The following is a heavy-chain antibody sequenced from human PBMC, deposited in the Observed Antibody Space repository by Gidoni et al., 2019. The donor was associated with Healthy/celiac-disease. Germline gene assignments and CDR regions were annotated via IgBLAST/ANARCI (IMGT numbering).Heavy chain of an antibody. CDR1: GFTFSNAW. Sequence: EVQLVESGGGLVKPGGSLRLSCAASGFTFSNAWMSWVRQAPGKGLEWVGRIKSKTDGGTTDYAAPVKGRFTISRDDSKNTLYLQMNSLKTEDTAVYYCTAIYCGGDCSPDAFDIWGQGTMVTVSS. J-gene: IGHJ3*02. CDR3: TAIYCGGDCSPDAFDI. D-gene: IGHD2-21*02. CDR2: IKSKTDGGTT. V-gene: IGHV3-15*01.